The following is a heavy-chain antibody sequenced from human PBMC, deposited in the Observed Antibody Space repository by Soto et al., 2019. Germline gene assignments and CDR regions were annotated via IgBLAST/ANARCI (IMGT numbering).Heavy chain of an antibody. D-gene: IGHD6-13*01. CDR2: INAANGDT. V-gene: IGHV1-3*01. J-gene: IGHJ5*02. CDR1: GYTFTSYG. Sequence: RASVKVSCKASGYTFTSYGIHWVRQAPGQRLEWMGWINAANGDTKYSPKFQGRVTITRGTSASTAYMELSSLRSEDTAVYYCVRRHVTATGIDWLDPWGQGTLVTVSS. CDR3: VRRHVTATGIDWLDP.